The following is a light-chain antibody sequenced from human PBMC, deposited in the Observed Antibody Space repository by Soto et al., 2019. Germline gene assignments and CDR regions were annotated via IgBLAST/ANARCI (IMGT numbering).Light chain of an antibody. CDR3: HQYDHWPQT. CDR2: GAS. J-gene: IGKJ1*01. V-gene: IGKV3-15*01. Sequence: EVVMTQSPATLSVSPGERATLSCGASQSVRSYLAWYQQKPGQAPRLLIHGASTRAPGIPARFSGSGSGTDFTLTISSLQSEGFAVYYCHQYDHWPQTFGQGTKVDIK. CDR1: QSVRSY.